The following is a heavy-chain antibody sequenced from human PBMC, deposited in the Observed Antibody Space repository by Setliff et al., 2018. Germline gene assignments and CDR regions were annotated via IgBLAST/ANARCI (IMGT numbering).Heavy chain of an antibody. Sequence: ASVKVSCKASGYTFITYDINWVRQASGQGLEWMGWMNPNSGDTGYAQKFQGRVTITTDESTSTAYMELSSLRSEDTAVYYCARDRIPSSSWYGLNWFDPWGQGTLVTVSS. CDR1: GYTFITYD. V-gene: IGHV1-8*03. D-gene: IGHD6-13*01. J-gene: IGHJ5*02. CDR2: MNPNSGDT. CDR3: ARDRIPSSSWYGLNWFDP.